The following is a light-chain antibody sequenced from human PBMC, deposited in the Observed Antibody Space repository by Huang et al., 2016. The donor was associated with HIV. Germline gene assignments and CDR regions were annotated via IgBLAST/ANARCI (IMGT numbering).Light chain of an antibody. CDR3: MQALQTPRT. CDR1: QSLLHSDGYNY. Sequence: DIVMTQSPLSLPVTPGEPASISCRSSQSLLHSDGYNYLDWYLQRPGQSPQLLIYVDSNRASGVPDRFSGSGSGTDFTLKISRLEAEDVGVYYCMQALQTPRTFGGGTKVEIK. CDR2: VDS. V-gene: IGKV2-28*01. J-gene: IGKJ4*01.